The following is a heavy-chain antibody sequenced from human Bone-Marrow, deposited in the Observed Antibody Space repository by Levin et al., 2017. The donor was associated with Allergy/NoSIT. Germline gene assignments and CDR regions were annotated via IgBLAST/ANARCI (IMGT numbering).Heavy chain of an antibody. CDR2: IYYSGST. D-gene: IGHD3-16*01. V-gene: IGHV4-30-4*01. CDR3: ARGDRIYGYDYVWGSYNWCDP. CDR1: GGSISSGDYY. J-gene: IGHJ5*02. Sequence: PSETLSLTCTVSGGSISSGDYYWSWIRQPPGKGLEWIGYIYYSGSTYYNPSLKSRVTISVDTSKNQFSLKLSSVTAADTAVYYCARGDRIYGYDYVWGSYNWCDPWGQGTLVTVSS.